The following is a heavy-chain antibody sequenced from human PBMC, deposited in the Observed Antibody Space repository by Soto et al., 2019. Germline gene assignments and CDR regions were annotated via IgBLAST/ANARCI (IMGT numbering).Heavy chain of an antibody. Sequence: GGSLRLSCEASGFTFSTYIMNWVRQAPGRGLEWVSHISSSSSNIYYADSVKGRFTITRDNAKNSLYLRMISLRAEDTAMYYCARGGYCTTTSCPPAAFDIWGQGTMVNVSS. D-gene: IGHD2-2*01. V-gene: IGHV3-48*01. CDR2: ISSSSSNI. CDR1: GFTFSTYI. J-gene: IGHJ3*02. CDR3: ARGGYCTTTSCPPAAFDI.